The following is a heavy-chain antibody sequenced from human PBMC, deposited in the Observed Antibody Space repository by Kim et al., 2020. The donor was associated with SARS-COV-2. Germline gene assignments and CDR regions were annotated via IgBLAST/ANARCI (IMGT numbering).Heavy chain of an antibody. Sequence: SETLSLTCAVYGGSFSGYYWSWIRQPPGKGLEWIGEINHSGSTNYNPSLKSRVTISVDTSKNQFSLKLSSVTAADTAVYYCARARITMVRGAKDRGWFDPWGQGTLVTVSS. CDR2: INHSGST. CDR3: ARARITMVRGAKDRGWFDP. V-gene: IGHV4-34*01. J-gene: IGHJ5*02. CDR1: GGSFSGYY. D-gene: IGHD3-10*01.